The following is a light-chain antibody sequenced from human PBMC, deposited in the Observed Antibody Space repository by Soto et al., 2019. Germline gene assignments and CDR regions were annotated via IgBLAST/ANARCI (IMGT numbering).Light chain of an antibody. CDR3: QQYNTYAT. Sequence: DIQMTQSPSTLSASVGDRVTITCRASQSISSWLAWYQQKPGKAPKLLIYKASSLESGVPSRFSGCGSGTEFTLTISSLQPDDFATYYCQQYNTYATVGQGTKVEIK. CDR2: KAS. J-gene: IGKJ1*01. CDR1: QSISSW. V-gene: IGKV1-5*03.